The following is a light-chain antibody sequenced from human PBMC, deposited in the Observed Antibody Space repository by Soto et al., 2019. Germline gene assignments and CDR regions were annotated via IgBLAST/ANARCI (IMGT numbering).Light chain of an antibody. CDR2: GAS. CDR1: QSVSRSN. CDR3: QQYHNWWT. J-gene: IGKJ1*01. V-gene: IGKV3-15*01. Sequence: EIVLTQYPATLSLPPGERATLSCSASQSVSRSNLVWYQPKPGQAPRLLIYGASTRVTGIPARFSGSGSGTEFTLTISSMQSEDFAVYYCQQYHNWWTFGQGTKVDI.